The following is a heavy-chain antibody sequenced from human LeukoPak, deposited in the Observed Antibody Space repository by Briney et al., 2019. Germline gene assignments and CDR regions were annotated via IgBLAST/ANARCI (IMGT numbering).Heavy chain of an antibody. J-gene: IGHJ5*02. V-gene: IGHV1-18*01. Sequence: ASVKVSCKASGYTFTGYGISWVRQAPGQGLEWMGWISAYNGNTNYAQKLQGRVTMTTDTSTSTAYMELRSLRSDDTAVYYCARVGEQWLVLLWFDPWGQGTLVTVSS. D-gene: IGHD6-19*01. CDR2: ISAYNGNT. CDR3: ARVGEQWLVLLWFDP. CDR1: GYTFTGYG.